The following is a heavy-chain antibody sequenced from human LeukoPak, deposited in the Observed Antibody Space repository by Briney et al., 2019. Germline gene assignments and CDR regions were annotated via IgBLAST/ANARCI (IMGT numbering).Heavy chain of an antibody. V-gene: IGHV4-39*01. J-gene: IGHJ6*02. CDR1: GGPISRSGYY. Sequence: SETLSLTCTVSGGPISRSGYYWGWIRQPPGKGLEWIASIFFSGTTYYTPSLKGRLTISVDTSKNQFSLQLNSVTPEDTAVYYCARVRGGLDVWGLGTTVTVSS. CDR3: ARVRGGLDV. CDR2: IFFSGTT.